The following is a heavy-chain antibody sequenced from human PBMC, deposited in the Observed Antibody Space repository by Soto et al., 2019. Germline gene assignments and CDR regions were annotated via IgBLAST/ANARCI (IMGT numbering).Heavy chain of an antibody. J-gene: IGHJ2*01. CDR3: ARELSVGTYPWFFDL. Sequence: QVQLVQSGAEVKKPGASVKVSCKASGYTFSIYGISWVRQAPGQGLEWRGWISAYNGNTKYAQKLQGRVTVTTDTPPSRVHMDLRTLPSDDTAGYYCARELSVGTYPWFFDLWGRGTLVTVSS. D-gene: IGHD1-26*01. V-gene: IGHV1-18*01. CDR2: ISAYNGNT. CDR1: GYTFSIYG.